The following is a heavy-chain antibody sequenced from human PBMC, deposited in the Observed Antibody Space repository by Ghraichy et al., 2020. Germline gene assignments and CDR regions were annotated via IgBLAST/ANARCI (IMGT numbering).Heavy chain of an antibody. CDR3: AKPSTYGTTWYGPVDY. CDR2: ISASDGNT. J-gene: IGHJ4*02. D-gene: IGHD6-13*01. Sequence: LSLTCAASGFTFSSYAMSWVRQAPGKGLEWVSAISASDGNTHYAESVKGRFTISRDNSKNTLYLQMNSLRAEDTAGYYCAKPSTYGTTWYGPVDYWGQGTLVTVSS. CDR1: GFTFSSYA. V-gene: IGHV3-23*01.